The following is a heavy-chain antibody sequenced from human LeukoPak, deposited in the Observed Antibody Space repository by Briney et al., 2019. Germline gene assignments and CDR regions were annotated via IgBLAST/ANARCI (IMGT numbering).Heavy chain of an antibody. Sequence: GGSLRFSCAASGFTFDDYAMHWVRQAPGKGLEWVSGISWNSGSIGYADSVKGRFTISRDNAKNSLYLQMNSLRAEDTALYYCAKGGESSSWYNWFDPWGQGTLVTVSS. CDR2: ISWNSGSI. J-gene: IGHJ5*02. CDR3: AKGGESSSWYNWFDP. D-gene: IGHD6-13*01. CDR1: GFTFDDYA. V-gene: IGHV3-9*01.